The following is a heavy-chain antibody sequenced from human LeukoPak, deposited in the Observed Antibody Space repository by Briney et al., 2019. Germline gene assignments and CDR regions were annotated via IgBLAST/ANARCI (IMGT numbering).Heavy chain of an antibody. Sequence: PGGSLRLSCAASGFTFSTYTMNWVRQAPGKGLEWVSSISSTSSYIYYSDSVKGRFTISRDNAKNSLYLQMNSLRAEDMALYYCAKSQRKDQLLFGYYFDYWGQGTLVTVSS. D-gene: IGHD2-2*01. V-gene: IGHV3-21*04. CDR3: AKSQRKDQLLFGYYFDY. CDR1: GFTFSTYT. CDR2: ISSTSSYI. J-gene: IGHJ4*02.